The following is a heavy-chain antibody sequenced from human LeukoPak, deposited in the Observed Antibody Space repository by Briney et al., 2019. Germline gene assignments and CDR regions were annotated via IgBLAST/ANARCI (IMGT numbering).Heavy chain of an antibody. J-gene: IGHJ6*03. CDR3: ARGKRFLEWLLYDYYYYMDV. V-gene: IGHV1-8*03. CDR1: GYTLTELS. CDR2: MNPNSGNT. D-gene: IGHD3-3*01. Sequence: GASVKVSCKVSGYTLTELSMHWVRQATGQGLEWMGWMNPNSGNTGYAQKFQGRVTITRNTSISTAYMELSSLGSEDTAVYYCARGKRFLEWLLYDYYYYMDVWGKGTTVTVSS.